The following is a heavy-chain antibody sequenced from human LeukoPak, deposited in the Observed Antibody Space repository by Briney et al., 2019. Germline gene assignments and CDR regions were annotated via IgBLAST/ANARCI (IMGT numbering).Heavy chain of an antibody. J-gene: IGHJ4*02. CDR2: IYGSNDR. Sequence: GATLVKPTQTLTLTCTFSGCSVCADAVLVGWVRQAPVDALEWLAFIYGSNDRRYSPSLKSRLTIAKELSQHKVVLTMTDVDSVDTGTYFCVHRTTVTSVDDWGEGTLVTVSS. D-gene: IGHD4-17*01. CDR1: GCSVCADAVL. CDR3: VHRTTVTSVDD. V-gene: IGHV2-5*04.